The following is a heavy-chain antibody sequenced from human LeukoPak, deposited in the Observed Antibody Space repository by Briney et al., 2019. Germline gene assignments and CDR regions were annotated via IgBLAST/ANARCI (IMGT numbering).Heavy chain of an antibody. CDR2: ISWNSGSI. D-gene: IGHD3-9*01. CDR3: AKDIGSYYDILTGGNAFDI. J-gene: IGHJ3*02. Sequence: GRSLRLSCAASGFTIDDYAMHWVRQAPGKGLEWVSGISWNSGSIGYADSVKGRFTISRDNAKNSLYLQMNSLRAEDTALYYCAKDIGSYYDILTGGNAFDIWGQGTMVTVSS. CDR1: GFTIDDYA. V-gene: IGHV3-9*01.